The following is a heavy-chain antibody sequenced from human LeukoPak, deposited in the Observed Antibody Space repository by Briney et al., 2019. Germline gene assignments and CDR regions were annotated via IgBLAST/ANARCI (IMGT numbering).Heavy chain of an antibody. CDR2: INHSGST. D-gene: IGHD2-2*01. Sequence: SETLSLTCAVYGGSFSGYYWSWIRQPPGKGLEWIGEINHSGSTNYNPPLKSRVTISVDTSKNQFSLKLSSVTAADTAVYYCARGSSTSPGYYWGQGTLVTVSS. CDR1: GGSFSGYY. CDR3: ARGSSTSPGYY. V-gene: IGHV4-34*01. J-gene: IGHJ4*02.